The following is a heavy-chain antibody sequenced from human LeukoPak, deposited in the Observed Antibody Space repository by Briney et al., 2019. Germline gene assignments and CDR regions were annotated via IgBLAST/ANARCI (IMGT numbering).Heavy chain of an antibody. CDR3: ARDLYGSGNYYFDY. CDR2: IYTSGST. D-gene: IGHD3-10*01. J-gene: IGHJ4*02. Sequence: SETLSLTCTVSGGSISSGSYYWSWIRQPAGKGLEWIGRIYTSGSTNYNPSLKSRITISVDTSKNQFSLKLSSVTAADTAVYYCARDLYGSGNYYFDYWGQGTLVTVSS. V-gene: IGHV4-61*02. CDR1: GGSISSGSYY.